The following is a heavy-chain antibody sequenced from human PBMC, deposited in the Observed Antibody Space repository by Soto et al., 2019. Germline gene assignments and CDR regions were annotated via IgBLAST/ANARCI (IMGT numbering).Heavy chain of an antibody. CDR1: GGSISSYY. Sequence: PSETLSLTCTVSGGSISSYYWSWIRQPPGKGLEWIGYIYYSGSTNYNPSLKSRVTISVDTSKNQFSLKLSSVTAADTAVYYCARPPREGDSSSLYGLYWFEPWGQGTLVTVSS. CDR3: ARPPREGDSSSLYGLYWFEP. D-gene: IGHD6-13*01. CDR2: IYYSGST. J-gene: IGHJ5*02. V-gene: IGHV4-59*08.